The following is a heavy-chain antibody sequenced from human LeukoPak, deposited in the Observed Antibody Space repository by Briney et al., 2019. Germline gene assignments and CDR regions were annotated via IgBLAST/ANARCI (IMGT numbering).Heavy chain of an antibody. CDR3: TKDSGPHNYVGFDP. CDR2: IKSKTDGGTT. V-gene: IGHV3-15*01. D-gene: IGHD4-11*01. CDR1: EFTLRDAW. Sequence: PGGSLRLSCSASEFTLRDAWMNWVRQAPGKGLEWVARIKSKTDGGTTDYAAPVKGRFTISRDDSKNTLYLQMDNLRTEDTAVYYCTKDSGPHNYVGFDPWGQGTLVAVSS. J-gene: IGHJ5*02.